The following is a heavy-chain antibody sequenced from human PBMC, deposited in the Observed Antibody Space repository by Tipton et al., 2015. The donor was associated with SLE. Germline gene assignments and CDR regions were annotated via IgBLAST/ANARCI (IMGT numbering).Heavy chain of an antibody. CDR3: ARASGGLLPFDY. D-gene: IGHD3-22*01. J-gene: IGHJ4*02. CDR2: IFDNGNS. CDR1: GASMSGYY. Sequence: TLSLTCTVSGASMSGYYWSWIRQSPGKGLEWIGYIFDNGNSNYNPSLKSRVTISIDTSKNQFSLRLTSLTAADTAVYYCARASGGLLPFDYWGQGTLVTVSS. V-gene: IGHV4-59*01.